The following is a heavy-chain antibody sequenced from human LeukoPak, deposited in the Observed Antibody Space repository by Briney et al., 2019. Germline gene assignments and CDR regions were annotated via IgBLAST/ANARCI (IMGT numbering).Heavy chain of an antibody. CDR1: GFTFTSSA. V-gene: IGHV1-58*01. Sequence: SVKVSCKASGFTFTSSAVQWVRLARGQRLEWIGWIVVGSGNTNYAQKFQERVTITRDMSTSTAYMELSSLRSEDTAVYYCAAVLGSGSYLYYFDYWGQGTLVTVSS. J-gene: IGHJ4*02. CDR3: AAVLGSGSYLYYFDY. D-gene: IGHD3-10*01. CDR2: IVVGSGNT.